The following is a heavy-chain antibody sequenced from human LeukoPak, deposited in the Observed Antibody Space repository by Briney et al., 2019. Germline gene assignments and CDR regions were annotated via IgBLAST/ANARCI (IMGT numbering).Heavy chain of an antibody. CDR2: INPNSGGT. V-gene: IGHV1-2*02. CDR3: ATLGLNIVGSTTDFDY. J-gene: IGHJ4*02. Sequence: ASVKVSCTASGYTFTDYYIHWVRQAPGQGLEWMAWINPNSGGTSFAQTFRDRVTVTRDTSSSTAYMEQSRLTSDDTAVYYCATLGLNIVGSTTDFDYWGQGTLVTVSS. CDR1: GYTFTDYY. D-gene: IGHD1-26*01.